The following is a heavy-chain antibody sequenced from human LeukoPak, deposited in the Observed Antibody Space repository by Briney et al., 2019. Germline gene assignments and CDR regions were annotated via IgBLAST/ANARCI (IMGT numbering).Heavy chain of an antibody. J-gene: IGHJ4*02. CDR3: ARDDFWSGYQDY. CDR1: GGSISSGSYY. D-gene: IGHD3-3*01. V-gene: IGHV4-61*02. CDR2: IYTSGST. Sequence: SQTLSLTCTVSGGSISSGSYYWSWIRQPAGKGLEWIGRIYTSGSTNYNPSLKSRVTISVDTSKNQFSLQLTSVTAADTAVYYCARDDFWSGYQDYWGQGALVTVSS.